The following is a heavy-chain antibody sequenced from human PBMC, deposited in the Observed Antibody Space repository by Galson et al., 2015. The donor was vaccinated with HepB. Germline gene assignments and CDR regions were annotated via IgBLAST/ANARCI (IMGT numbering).Heavy chain of an antibody. CDR3: AHRRMVRGVITFDY. CDR2: IYWDDDK. J-gene: IGHJ4*02. V-gene: IGHV2-5*02. D-gene: IGHD3-10*01. Sequence: PALVKPTQTLTLTCTFSGFSLSTSGVGVGWIRQPPGKALEWLALIYWDDDKRYSPSLKSRLTITKDTSKNQVVLTMTNMDPVDTATYYCAHRRMVRGVITFDYWGQGTLVTVSS. CDR1: GFSLSTSGVG.